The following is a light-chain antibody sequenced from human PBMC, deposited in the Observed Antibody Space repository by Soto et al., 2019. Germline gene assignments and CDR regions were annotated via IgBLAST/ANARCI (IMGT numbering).Light chain of an antibody. V-gene: IGKV1-9*01. CDR3: LQPNSYPLT. J-gene: IGKJ4*01. CDR2: AAS. CDR1: QGINIF. Sequence: MQLTQAPYFLAASVGVRVAGTCRASQGINIFLAWFQQKPGKAPNLLISAASTLQSGVPSRFSGSGSETEFTLTIISLQPEDFATYYCLQPNSYPLTFGGGTKVDIK.